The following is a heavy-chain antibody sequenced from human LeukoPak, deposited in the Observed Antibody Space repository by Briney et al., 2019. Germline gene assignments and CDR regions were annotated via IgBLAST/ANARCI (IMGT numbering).Heavy chain of an antibody. D-gene: IGHD3-22*01. CDR3: AKIPLYYYDPYWYFDL. V-gene: IGHV3-23*01. Sequence: PGGSLRLSCAASGFTFSSYAMSWVRQAPGKGLEWVSAISGSGGSTYYADSVKGRFTISRDNSKNTLYLQMNSLRAEDTAVYYCAKIPLYYYDPYWYFDLWGRGTLVTVSS. CDR1: GFTFSSYA. J-gene: IGHJ2*01. CDR2: ISGSGGST.